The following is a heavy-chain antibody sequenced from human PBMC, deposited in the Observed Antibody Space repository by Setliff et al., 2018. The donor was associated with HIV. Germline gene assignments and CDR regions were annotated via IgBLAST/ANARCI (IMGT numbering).Heavy chain of an antibody. CDR1: GFTLRSYK. CDR3: ARSPANTGYWVTPLWYMDV. V-gene: IGHV3-74*01. D-gene: IGHD3-9*01. J-gene: IGHJ6*03. CDR2: INRGDTTT. Sequence: ASVKVSCAASGFTLRSYKMHWVRQGPGKGLVWVSRINRGDTTTNYADSVKGRFTISRDDAKNTLFLQMSSLRPEDTAVYYCARSPANTGYWVTPLWYMDVWGKGTTVTVS.